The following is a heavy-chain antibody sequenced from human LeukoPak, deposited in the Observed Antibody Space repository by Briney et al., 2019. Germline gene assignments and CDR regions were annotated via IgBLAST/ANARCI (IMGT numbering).Heavy chain of an antibody. CDR2: ISSSSSYI. V-gene: IGHV3-21*01. CDR3: ARDKARGVYDYVWGSIDY. Sequence: PGGSPRLSCAASGFTFSSYSMNWVRQAPGKRLEWVSSISSSSSYIYYADSVKGRFTISRDNAKNSLYLQMNSLRAEDTAVYYCARDKARGVYDYVWGSIDYWGQGTLVTVSS. D-gene: IGHD3-16*01. CDR1: GFTFSSYS. J-gene: IGHJ4*02.